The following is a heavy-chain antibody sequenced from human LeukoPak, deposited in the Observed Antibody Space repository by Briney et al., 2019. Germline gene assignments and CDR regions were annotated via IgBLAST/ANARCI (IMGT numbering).Heavy chain of an antibody. Sequence: GGSLRLSCAASGFTFSSYWMHWVRQAPGKGLVWVSYISSSSSTIYYADSVKGRFTISRDNAKNSLYLQMNSLRAEDTAVYYCARDTYYDFWSIPLGCWGQGTLVTVSS. D-gene: IGHD3-3*01. J-gene: IGHJ4*02. CDR3: ARDTYYDFWSIPLGC. V-gene: IGHV3-48*01. CDR1: GFTFSSYW. CDR2: ISSSSSTI.